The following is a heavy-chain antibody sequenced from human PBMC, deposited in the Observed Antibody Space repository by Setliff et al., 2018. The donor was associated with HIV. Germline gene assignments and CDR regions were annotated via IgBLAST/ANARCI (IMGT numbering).Heavy chain of an antibody. CDR3: ARGVLYGLSEY. V-gene: IGHV1-69*10. CDR2: VTPALYLT. Sequence: VKVSCKTSGGFLSNNGIAWVRQAPGQGLEWMGGVTPALYLTTHAEKFQSRVTITADDSTNTAYLELSNLRFDDTATYYCARGVLYGLSEYWGTGSLVTVSS. CDR1: GGFLSNNG. J-gene: IGHJ4*02. D-gene: IGHD3-10*01.